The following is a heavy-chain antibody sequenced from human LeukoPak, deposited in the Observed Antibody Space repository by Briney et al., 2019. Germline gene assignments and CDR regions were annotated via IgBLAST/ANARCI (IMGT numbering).Heavy chain of an antibody. V-gene: IGHV3-23*01. CDR3: AKGSAAARPYYFDS. Sequence: GGSLRLSCAASGFTFSSYAMNWVRQAPGKGLEWVSGISDSGGSSYYADSVKGRFTISRDNSRHTLSLQMNGLRADDTAVYYCAKGSAAARPYYFDSWGQGTLVAVSS. D-gene: IGHD6-6*01. CDR1: GFTFSSYA. J-gene: IGHJ4*02. CDR2: ISDSGGSS.